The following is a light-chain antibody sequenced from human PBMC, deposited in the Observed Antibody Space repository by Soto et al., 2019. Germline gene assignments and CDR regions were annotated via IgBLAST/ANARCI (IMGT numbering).Light chain of an antibody. V-gene: IGKV3-15*01. CDR1: QSISDT. Sequence: EIVMTQSPATLSVSPGGRATLSCRASQSISDTLAWYQHRPGQAPRLLIYRASTRAPGVPARFSGSGSGTEFTLTISSLQPEDFTVYSCLQYHNLWAFGQGTKVDIK. CDR2: RAS. J-gene: IGKJ1*01. CDR3: LQYHNLWA.